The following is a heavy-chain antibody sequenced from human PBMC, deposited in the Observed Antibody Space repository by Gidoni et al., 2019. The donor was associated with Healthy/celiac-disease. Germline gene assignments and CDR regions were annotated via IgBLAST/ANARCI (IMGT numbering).Heavy chain of an antibody. J-gene: IGHJ5*02. CDR2: ISSSSSYI. Sequence: EVQLVESGGGLVKPGGSLSPSCSPSVFTFSSYSMNWVRQAPGKGLELVSSISSSSSYIYYADSGKGRFTISRENAKNSLYLQMNSLRAEDTAVYYCARGEIAKDGWFDPWGQGTLVTVSS. V-gene: IGHV3-21*01. D-gene: IGHD1-26*01. CDR1: VFTFSSYS. CDR3: ARGEIAKDGWFDP.